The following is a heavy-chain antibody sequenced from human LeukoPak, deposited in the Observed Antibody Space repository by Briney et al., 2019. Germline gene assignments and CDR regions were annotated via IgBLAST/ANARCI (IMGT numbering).Heavy chain of an antibody. CDR1: GFTFSNYD. V-gene: IGHV3-23*01. Sequence: PGGSLRLSCAASGFTFSNYDMNWVRQTPGKGLEWVSAISGSGGSTYYADSVKGRFTISRDNSKNTLYLQMNSLRAEDTAVYYCAKGVMITFGGPNWGQGTLVTVSS. CDR3: AKGVMITFGGPN. CDR2: ISGSGGST. J-gene: IGHJ4*02. D-gene: IGHD3-16*01.